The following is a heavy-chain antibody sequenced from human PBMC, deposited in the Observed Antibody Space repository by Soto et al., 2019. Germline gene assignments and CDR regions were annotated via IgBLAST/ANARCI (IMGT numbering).Heavy chain of an antibody. Sequence: EVQLLESGGGLVQPGGSLRLSCAASGFTFSSYAMSWVRQAPGKGLEWVSAISGSGGSTYYADSVKGRFTISRDNSKHPLYLQMNSLRAEDTAVYFCANWNDLWYYFAYLGQGTLVTLSS. CDR3: ANWNDLWYYFAY. V-gene: IGHV3-23*01. CDR1: GFTFSSYA. D-gene: IGHD1-1*01. CDR2: ISGSGGST. J-gene: IGHJ4*02.